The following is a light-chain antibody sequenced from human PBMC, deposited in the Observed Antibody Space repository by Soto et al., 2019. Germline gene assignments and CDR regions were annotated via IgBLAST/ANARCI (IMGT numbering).Light chain of an antibody. J-gene: IGLJ7*01. CDR1: SDDVGGYNY. Sequence: QSALTQPASVSGSPGQSITISCTGTSDDVGGYNYVSWYQQHPGKAPKLMIFEVNNRPSGVSNRFSGSRSGNTASLTISGLPDEDEADYYCSSYRSAKTLVVFGRGTQLTVL. V-gene: IGLV2-14*01. CDR3: SSYRSAKTLVV. CDR2: EVN.